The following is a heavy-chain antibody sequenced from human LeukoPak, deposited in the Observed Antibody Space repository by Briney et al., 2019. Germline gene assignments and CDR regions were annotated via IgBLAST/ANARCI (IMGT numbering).Heavy chain of an antibody. CDR1: GFTFSSYS. CDR2: ISSSSSYI. J-gene: IGHJ5*02. Sequence: PGGSLRLSCAASGFTFSSYSMNWVRQAPGRGLEWVSSISSSSSYIYYADSVKGRFTISRDNGKNSLYLQMNSLRAQDTAVYYCARVVGPESYSSSRGEFDPWGQGTLVTVSS. V-gene: IGHV3-21*01. CDR3: ARVVGPESYSSSRGEFDP. D-gene: IGHD6-13*01.